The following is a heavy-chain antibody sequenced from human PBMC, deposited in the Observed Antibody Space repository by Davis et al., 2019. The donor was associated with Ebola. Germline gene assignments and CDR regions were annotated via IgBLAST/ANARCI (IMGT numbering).Heavy chain of an antibody. Sequence: PGGSLRLSCAASGFTFSSYAMHWVRQAPGKGLEWVAVISYDGSNKYYAASVKGRFTISRDNSKNTLYLQMNSLRAEDTAVYYCARDSSGWYDYYGMDVWGQGTTVTVSS. CDR2: ISYDGSNK. D-gene: IGHD6-19*01. CDR1: GFTFSSYA. CDR3: ARDSSGWYDYYGMDV. V-gene: IGHV3-30-3*01. J-gene: IGHJ6*02.